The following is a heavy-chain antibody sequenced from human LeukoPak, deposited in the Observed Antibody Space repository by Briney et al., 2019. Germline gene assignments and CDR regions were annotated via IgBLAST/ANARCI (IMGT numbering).Heavy chain of an antibody. Sequence: PGGSLRLSCAASGFTFSSYAMSWVSQAPGKGLEWVSAISARGGSTYYADSVKGRFTISRDNSKNTLYLQMSSLRAEDTAVYYCATLRKSLWIPEFDFWGQGTLVTVSS. CDR3: ATLRKSLWIPEFDF. D-gene: IGHD1-1*01. V-gene: IGHV3-23*01. CDR2: ISARGGST. CDR1: GFTFSSYA. J-gene: IGHJ4*02.